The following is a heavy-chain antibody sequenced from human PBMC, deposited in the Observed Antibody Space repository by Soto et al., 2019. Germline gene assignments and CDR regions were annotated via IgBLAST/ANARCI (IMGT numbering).Heavy chain of an antibody. CDR1: GFTFSAYW. D-gene: IGHD6-13*01. J-gene: IGHJ5*02. Sequence: EVQLVESGGGLVQPGGSLRLSCAASGFTFSAYWMSWVRQAPGKGLEWVANIKQDGSDKYYLDSVKGRFTISRDNAKNSLSLQMNSLRDEDTAVYYCARIGSSSWYGWVDPWGQGTLVTVSS. V-gene: IGHV3-7*01. CDR2: IKQDGSDK. CDR3: ARIGSSSWYGWVDP.